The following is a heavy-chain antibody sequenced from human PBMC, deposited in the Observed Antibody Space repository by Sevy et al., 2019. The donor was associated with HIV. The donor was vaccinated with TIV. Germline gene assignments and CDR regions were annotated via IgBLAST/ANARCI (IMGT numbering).Heavy chain of an antibody. CDR1: GGSISSQY. J-gene: IGHJ4*02. Sequence: SETLSLTCTVSGGSISSQYWTWVRQPVGKGLEWIGHFYSSGGTDYNPSLKSRVTMSVDTSENSFFLKMTSVTAADTAVYYCALIENNNVWGQGILLTVSS. CDR2: FYSSGGT. D-gene: IGHD1-1*01. V-gene: IGHV4-4*07. CDR3: ALIENNNV.